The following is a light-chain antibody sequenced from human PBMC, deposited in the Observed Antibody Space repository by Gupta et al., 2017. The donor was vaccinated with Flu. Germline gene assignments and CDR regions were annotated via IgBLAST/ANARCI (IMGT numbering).Light chain of an antibody. CDR1: QSISSY. V-gene: IGKV1-39*01. Sequence: DIQMTQSPSSLSASVGDRVTITCRASQSISSYLNWYQQKPGKAPKLLIYAASSVQSGVPSRFSGSGSGTDFTLTISSLQPEDFATYYCQQSYSTLHTFGQGTKLEIK. J-gene: IGKJ2*01. CDR2: AAS. CDR3: QQSYSTLHT.